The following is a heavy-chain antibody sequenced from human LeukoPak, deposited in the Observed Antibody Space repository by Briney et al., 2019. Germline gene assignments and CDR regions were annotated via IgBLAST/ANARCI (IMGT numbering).Heavy chain of an antibody. Sequence: PGGSLRLSCAASGFTFSSYSMNWVRQAPGKGLEWVSSISSSSSYIYYADSVKGRFTISRDNAKNSLYLQMNSLRAEDTAVYYCARAKRHYYDSSGPLGDFDYWGQGTLVTVSS. CDR2: ISSSSSYI. CDR3: ARAKRHYYDSSGPLGDFDY. D-gene: IGHD3-22*01. J-gene: IGHJ4*02. V-gene: IGHV3-21*01. CDR1: GFTFSSYS.